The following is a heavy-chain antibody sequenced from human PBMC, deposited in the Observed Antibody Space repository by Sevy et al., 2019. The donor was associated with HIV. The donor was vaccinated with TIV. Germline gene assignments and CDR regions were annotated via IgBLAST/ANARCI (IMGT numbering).Heavy chain of an antibody. D-gene: IGHD3-9*01. Sequence: GGSLRLSCAASGFSFNLYAMTWVRQAPGKGLEWVSTFSVSGGSIYYADSVKGQFTISRDNSKNTLYLQMNSLRAEDTAVYYCARDHDNNWFDSWGQGTLVTVSS. J-gene: IGHJ5*01. CDR1: GFSFNLYA. CDR3: ARDHDNNWFDS. CDR2: FSVSGGSI. V-gene: IGHV3-23*01.